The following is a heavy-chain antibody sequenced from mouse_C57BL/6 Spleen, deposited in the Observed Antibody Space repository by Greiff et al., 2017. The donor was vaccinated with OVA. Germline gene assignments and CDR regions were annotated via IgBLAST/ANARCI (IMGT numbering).Heavy chain of an antibody. J-gene: IGHJ2*01. CDR1: GFTFSSYG. V-gene: IGHV5-6*01. Sequence: EVKLQESGGDLVKPGGSLKLSCAASGFTFSSYGMSWVRQTPDKRLEWVATISSGGSYTYYPASVKGRFTISRDNANNTLYLQMISLKSEDTAMYYCARQGIYDYGYFDYWGQGTTLTVSS. CDR3: ARQGIYDYGYFDY. CDR2: ISSGGSYT. D-gene: IGHD2-4*01.